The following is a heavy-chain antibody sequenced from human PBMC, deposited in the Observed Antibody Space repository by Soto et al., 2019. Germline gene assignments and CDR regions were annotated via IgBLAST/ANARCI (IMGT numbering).Heavy chain of an antibody. J-gene: IGHJ4*02. CDR1: GYTFSSHG. CDR2: IIPIFGTA. V-gene: IGHV1-69*06. CDR3: ASHPGIAAAAAEFYFDY. Sequence: SVNVSCKTSGYTFSSHGISWVRQAPGQGLEWMGGIIPIFGTANYAQKFQGRVTITADKSTSTAYMELSSLRSEDTAVYYCASHPGIAAAAAEFYFDYWGQGTLVTVSS. D-gene: IGHD6-13*01.